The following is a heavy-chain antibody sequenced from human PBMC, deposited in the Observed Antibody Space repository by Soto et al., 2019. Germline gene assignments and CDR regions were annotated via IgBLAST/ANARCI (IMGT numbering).Heavy chain of an antibody. J-gene: IGHJ6*02. CDR3: ARTNPTKYYDYVWGDYRREGMDV. CDR2: ILPLSGTS. D-gene: IGHD3-16*02. CDR1: GGTFSAYA. V-gene: IGHV1-69*06. Sequence: ASVKVSCKASGGTFSAYAISWLRQAPGQGLEWMGGILPLSGTSNYTQRFQGGVTITADKSTSTAYMELSSLRSDDTAVYYCARTNPTKYYDYVWGDYRREGMDVWGQGTTVTVSS.